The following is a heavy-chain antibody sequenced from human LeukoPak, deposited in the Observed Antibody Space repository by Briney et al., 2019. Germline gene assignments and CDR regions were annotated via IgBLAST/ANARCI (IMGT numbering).Heavy chain of an antibody. CDR2: TSSSSSYI. CDR3: CLATVTKDHY. D-gene: IGHD4-17*01. Sequence: GGSLRLSCAASGFTFSSYSMNWVRQAPGKGLEWVSSTSSSSSYIYYADLVKGRFTISRDNAKNSLYLQMNSLRAEDTAVYYCCLATVTKDHYWGQGTLVTVSS. CDR1: GFTFSSYS. J-gene: IGHJ4*02. V-gene: IGHV3-21*01.